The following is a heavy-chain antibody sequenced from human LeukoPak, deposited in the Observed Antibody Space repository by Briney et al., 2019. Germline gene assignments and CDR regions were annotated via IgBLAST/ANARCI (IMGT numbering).Heavy chain of an antibody. CDR1: GGSFSGYY. CDR3: ARGDTVHCSSTSCYTGMDV. V-gene: IGHV4-34*01. Sequence: SETLSLTCAVYGGSFSGYYWSWIRQPPGKGLEWIGEINHSGSTNYNPSLKSRVTISVDTSKNQFSLKLSSVTAADTAVYYCARGDTVHCSSTSCYTGMDVWGQGTTVTVSS. D-gene: IGHD2-2*02. J-gene: IGHJ6*02. CDR2: INHSGST.